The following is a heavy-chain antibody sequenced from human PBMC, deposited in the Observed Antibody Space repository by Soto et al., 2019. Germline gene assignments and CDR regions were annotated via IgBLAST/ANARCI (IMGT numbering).Heavy chain of an antibody. CDR2: ISSSGSTI. V-gene: IGHV3-48*03. J-gene: IGHJ4*02. D-gene: IGHD6-19*01. Sequence: EVQLVESGGGLVQPGGSLRLSCAASGFTFSSYEMNWVRQAPGKGLEWVSYISSSGSTIYYADSVKGRFTISRDNAKNSMDRQMNRLRAEDTAVYYCARGQYSSGGGYFDYWGQETLVTVSS. CDR1: GFTFSSYE. CDR3: ARGQYSSGGGYFDY.